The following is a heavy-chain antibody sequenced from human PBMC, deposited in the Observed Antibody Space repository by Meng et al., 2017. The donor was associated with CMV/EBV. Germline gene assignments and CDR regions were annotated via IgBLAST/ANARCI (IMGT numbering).Heavy chain of an antibody. CDR2: ISSSSSTI. Sequence: GGSLRLSCAASGFTFSSYWMSWVRQAPGKGLEWVSYISSSSSTIYYADSVKGRFTISRDNAKNTLYLQMNSLRAEDTAVYYCARGGSVEDCSGGSCYDTYYYYGMDVWGQGTTVTVSS. CDR1: GFTFSSYW. CDR3: ARGGSVEDCSGGSCYDTYYYYGMDV. V-gene: IGHV3-48*04. J-gene: IGHJ6*02. D-gene: IGHD2-15*01.